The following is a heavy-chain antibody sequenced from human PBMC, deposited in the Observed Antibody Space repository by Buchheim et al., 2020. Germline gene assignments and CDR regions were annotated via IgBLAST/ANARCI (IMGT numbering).Heavy chain of an antibody. V-gene: IGHV4-31*03. CDR3: ARGSREGFLEHFGFDP. CDR1: GGSISSGGYY. Sequence: QVQLQESGPGLVKPSQTLSLTCTVSGGSISSGGYYWSWIRQHPGKGLEWIGYIYYSGSTYYNPSLKSRVTLSVDTSKNQFSLKLSSVTAADTAVYYCARGSREGFLEHFGFDPWGQGTL. D-gene: IGHD3-3*01. J-gene: IGHJ5*02. CDR2: IYYSGST.